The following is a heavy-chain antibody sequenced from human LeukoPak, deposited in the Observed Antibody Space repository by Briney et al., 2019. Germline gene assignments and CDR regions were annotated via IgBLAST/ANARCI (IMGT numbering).Heavy chain of an antibody. CDR1: GGSISSYY. CDR3: ARGRNYNDFWSGYYRKYYFDY. D-gene: IGHD3-3*01. Sequence: SETLSLTCTVSGGSISSYYWSWIRQPPGKGLQWIGYIYYSGSTNYNPSLKSRVTISVDRSKNQFSLKLRSVTAADTAVYYCARGRNYNDFWSGYYRKYYFDYWGQGTLVTVSS. CDR2: IYYSGST. J-gene: IGHJ4*02. V-gene: IGHV4-59*12.